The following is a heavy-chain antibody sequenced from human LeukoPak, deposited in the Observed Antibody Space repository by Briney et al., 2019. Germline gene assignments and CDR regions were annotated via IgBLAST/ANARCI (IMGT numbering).Heavy chain of an antibody. CDR2: IYYSGST. CDR1: GGSISTSSYY. V-gene: IGHV4-39*01. CDR3: ARRRITMVRGAVFDL. Sequence: SETLSLTCTVSGGSISTSSYYWGWIRQPPGKGLERIGSIYYSGSTYYNPSLKSRVTISVDTSKNQFSLKLSSVTAADTAIYYCARRRITMVRGAVFDLWGQGTLVTVSS. J-gene: IGHJ5*02. D-gene: IGHD3-10*01.